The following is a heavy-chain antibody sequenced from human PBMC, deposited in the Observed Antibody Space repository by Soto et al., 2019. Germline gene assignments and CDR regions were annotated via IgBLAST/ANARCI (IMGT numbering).Heavy chain of an antibody. D-gene: IGHD5-18*01. V-gene: IGHV3-15*01. J-gene: IGHJ4*02. CDR1: GFTFSNAW. Sequence: PGGSLRLSCAASGFTFSNAWMSWVRQAPGKGLEWVGRIKSKTDGGTTDYAAPVKGRFTISRDDSKNTLYLQMNSLKTEDTAVYYCTTDEYSYGSYFDYWGQGTLVTVSS. CDR3: TTDEYSYGSYFDY. CDR2: IKSKTDGGTT.